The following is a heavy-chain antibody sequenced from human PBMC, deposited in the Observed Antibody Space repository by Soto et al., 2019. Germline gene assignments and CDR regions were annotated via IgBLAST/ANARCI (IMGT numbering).Heavy chain of an antibody. CDR1: GFTFSSHG. V-gene: IGHV3-30*18. Sequence: QVQLVESGGGVVQPGRSLRLSCEASGFTFSSHGMHWVRQAPGKGLEWVAVISYDGNNKYYAESVKGQFTISRDNSKNTLYLQMNSLRAEDTAVSYCAKDQAGYCRSSNCYRNGMDVWGQGTTVIVSS. D-gene: IGHD2-2*01. J-gene: IGHJ6*02. CDR2: ISYDGNNK. CDR3: AKDQAGYCRSSNCYRNGMDV.